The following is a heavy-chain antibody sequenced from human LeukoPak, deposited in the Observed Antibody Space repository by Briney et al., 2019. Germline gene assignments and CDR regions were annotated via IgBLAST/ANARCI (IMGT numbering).Heavy chain of an antibody. Sequence: PGGSLRLSCAASGFTFDDYAMHWVRQAPGKGLEWVALITWDGGRAYYVDSVKGRLSISRDNSKNSLFLQMNSLRAEDTALYYCAKDQSSVGAIRGPFDSWGQGTLVTVPS. CDR2: ITWDGGRA. CDR3: AKDQSSVGAIRGPFDS. J-gene: IGHJ4*02. CDR1: GFTFDDYA. V-gene: IGHV3-43D*03. D-gene: IGHD1-26*01.